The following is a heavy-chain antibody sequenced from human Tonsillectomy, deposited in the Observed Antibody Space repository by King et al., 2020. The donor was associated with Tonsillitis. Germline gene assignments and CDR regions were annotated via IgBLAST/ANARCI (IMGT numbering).Heavy chain of an antibody. D-gene: IGHD3-10*01. Sequence: QLVQSGAEVKKPGASAKISCKASGYTFSDYYINWGRQAPGQGLEWMGWISPNSGGTNYAQKFQGRVTITRDTSIITAYMVVNSLRSDDTAVYYCARDEIVATPSGSAFDLWRQGTMVTVPS. CDR1: GYTFSDYY. V-gene: IGHV1-2*02. CDR2: ISPNSGGT. J-gene: IGHJ3*01. CDR3: ARDEIVATPSGSAFDL.